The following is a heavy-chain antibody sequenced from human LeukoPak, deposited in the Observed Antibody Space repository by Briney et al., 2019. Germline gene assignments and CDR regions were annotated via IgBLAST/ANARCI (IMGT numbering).Heavy chain of an antibody. CDR3: ARRAGSNLSPCCFDY. D-gene: IGHD2-2*01. Sequence: GASVKVSCKASGYTFTSYYMHWVRQAPGQGLEWMGIINPSGGSTSYAQKFQGRVTMTRDTSTSTVYMELSSLRSEDTAVYYCARRAGSNLSPCCFDYWGQGTLVTVSS. CDR2: INPSGGST. J-gene: IGHJ4*02. V-gene: IGHV1-46*01. CDR1: GYTFTSYY.